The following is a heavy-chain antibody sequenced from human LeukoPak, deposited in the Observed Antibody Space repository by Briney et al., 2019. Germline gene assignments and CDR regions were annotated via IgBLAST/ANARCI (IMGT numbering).Heavy chain of an antibody. J-gene: IGHJ5*02. CDR2: INPYNGNT. V-gene: IGHV1-18*01. Sequence: GASVKVSCKASGYSFASYGIGWVRQAPGQGLEWMGWINPYNGNTNYAQRLQGRVTMTTDTSTTTAYMELRSLTSDDTAVYYCARAPYSAAYNWFDPWGQGTLVTVSS. D-gene: IGHD2-2*01. CDR3: ARAPYSAAYNWFDP. CDR1: GYSFASYG.